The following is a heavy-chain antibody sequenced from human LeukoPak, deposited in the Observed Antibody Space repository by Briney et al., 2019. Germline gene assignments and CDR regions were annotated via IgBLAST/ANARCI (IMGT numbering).Heavy chain of an antibody. D-gene: IGHD5-12*01. Sequence: GESLKISCKGSGDTFTNYWIGWVRQMPGKGLEWMGIIYPGDSDTRYSPSFQGQVTISADKSISTAFLQWSSLKASDTAMYYCARRRLPTSDMDVWGQGTTVTVSS. V-gene: IGHV5-51*01. J-gene: IGHJ6*02. CDR1: GDTFTNYW. CDR2: IYPGDSDT. CDR3: ARRRLPTSDMDV.